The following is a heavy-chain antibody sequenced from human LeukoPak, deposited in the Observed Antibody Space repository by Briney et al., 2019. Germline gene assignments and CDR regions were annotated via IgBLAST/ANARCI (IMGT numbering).Heavy chain of an antibody. CDR1: GYTSTNYG. J-gene: IGHJ4*02. Sequence: ASVKVSCKASGYTSTNYGINWVRQAPGQGLEWMGWIGTYNGNTHYAQRLQGRVTMTTDTSTSTAYMELRSLRSDDTAVYFCARTSYDFLTLAPDPANDFWGQGTLVTVSS. CDR3: ARTSYDFLTLAPDPANDF. CDR2: IGTYNGNT. D-gene: IGHD3-9*01. V-gene: IGHV1-18*01.